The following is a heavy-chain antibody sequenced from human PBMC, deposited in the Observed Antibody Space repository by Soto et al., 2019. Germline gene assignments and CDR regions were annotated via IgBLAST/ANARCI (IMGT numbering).Heavy chain of an antibody. CDR2: ISGSGGST. Sequence: QQRGSLRLSCAASGFTFSSYAMSWVRQAPGKGLEWVSAISGSGGSTYYADSVKGRFTISRDNSKNTLYLQMNSLRAEDTAVYYCAKHFNRGNSRLKWGFDPWGQGTLVTVSS. J-gene: IGHJ5*02. CDR3: AKHFNRGNSRLKWGFDP. D-gene: IGHD2-21*02. V-gene: IGHV3-23*01. CDR1: GFTFSSYA.